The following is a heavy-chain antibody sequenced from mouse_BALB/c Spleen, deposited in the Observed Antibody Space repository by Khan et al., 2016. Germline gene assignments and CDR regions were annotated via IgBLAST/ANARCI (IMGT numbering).Heavy chain of an antibody. D-gene: IGHD1-1*01. J-gene: IGHJ2*01. Sequence: QVQLKQSGPGLVQPSQSLSITCTVSGFSLTSYGVHWVRQSPGKGLEWLGGIWRGGSTDYNAAFMSRLSITKDNSQSQAFFQMNSLQADDTAIYYCAKNYYGSSYFDYWGQGTTLTVSS. CDR3: AKNYYGSSYFDY. CDR1: GFSLTSYG. CDR2: IWRGGST. V-gene: IGHV2-5*01.